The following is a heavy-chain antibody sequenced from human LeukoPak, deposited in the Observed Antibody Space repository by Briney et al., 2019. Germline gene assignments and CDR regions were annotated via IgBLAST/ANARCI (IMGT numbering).Heavy chain of an antibody. CDR1: GYSFTSYW. Sequence: GESLKISCKGSGYSFTSYWIGWVRQMPGKGLEWMGIIYPGDSDTRYSPSFQGQVTISADKSISTAYLQWSSLKASDTAMYYCARRGIQLWPNEGYYYMDVWGKGTTVTVSS. J-gene: IGHJ6*03. D-gene: IGHD5-18*01. CDR3: ARRGIQLWPNEGYYYMDV. V-gene: IGHV5-51*01. CDR2: IYPGDSDT.